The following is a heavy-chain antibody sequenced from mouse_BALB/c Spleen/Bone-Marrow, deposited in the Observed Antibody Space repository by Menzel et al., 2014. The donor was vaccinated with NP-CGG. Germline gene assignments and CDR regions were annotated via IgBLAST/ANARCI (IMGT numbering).Heavy chain of an antibody. CDR2: IWSGGST. CDR3: ARNRGNYFSWFAY. V-gene: IGHV2-4-1*01. D-gene: IGHD2-1*01. Sequence: VKLMESGPGLVQPSRSLSITCTVSGFSLTSYGVHWVRQSPGKGLEWLGVIWSGGSTDYNAAFISRLSISKDNSKSQVFFKMNSLQADDTAIYYCARNRGNYFSWFAYWGQGTLVTVSA. J-gene: IGHJ3*01. CDR1: GFSLTSYG.